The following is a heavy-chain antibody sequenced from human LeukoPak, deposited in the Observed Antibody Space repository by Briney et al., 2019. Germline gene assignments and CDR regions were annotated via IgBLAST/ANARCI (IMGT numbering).Heavy chain of an antibody. Sequence: KPSETLSLTCTVSGGSIGNYSWSWIRQPPGEGLEWIGYIYYSVSTDYNPSLKSRVTISADTSKNQFSLRLTSVTAADTAVYYCARFRGRSAYYLDYWGQGTLVTVSS. CDR3: ARFRGRSAYYLDY. J-gene: IGHJ4*02. D-gene: IGHD2-15*01. V-gene: IGHV4-59*01. CDR2: IYYSVST. CDR1: GGSIGNYS.